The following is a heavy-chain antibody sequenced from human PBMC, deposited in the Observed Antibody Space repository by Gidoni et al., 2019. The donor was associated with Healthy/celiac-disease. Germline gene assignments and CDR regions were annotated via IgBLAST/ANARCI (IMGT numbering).Heavy chain of an antibody. D-gene: IGHD3-3*01. CDR3: ARGGVVSAFDI. CDR1: GGSISSYY. J-gene: IGHJ3*02. CDR2: IYYSGST. Sequence: QVQLQESGPGLVKPSETLSLPCTVSGGSISSYYWSWIRQPPGKGLEWIGYIYYSGSTNYNPSLKSRVTISVDTSKNQFSLKLSSVTAADTAVYYCARGGVVSAFDIWGQGTMVTVSS. V-gene: IGHV4-59*01.